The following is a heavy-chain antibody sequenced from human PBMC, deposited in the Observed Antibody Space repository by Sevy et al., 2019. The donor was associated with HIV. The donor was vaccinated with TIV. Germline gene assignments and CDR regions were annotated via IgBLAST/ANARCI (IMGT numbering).Heavy chain of an antibody. J-gene: IGHJ4*02. V-gene: IGHV4-34*01. CDR1: GGSFSGYY. Sequence: SETLSLTCAVYGGSFSGYYWSWIRQPPGKGLEWIGEINHSGSTNYNPSLKSRVTISVDTSKNQFSLKLSSVTAADTAVCSCARGQALGYWGQGTLVTVSS. D-gene: IGHD7-27*01. CDR3: ARGQALGY. CDR2: INHSGST.